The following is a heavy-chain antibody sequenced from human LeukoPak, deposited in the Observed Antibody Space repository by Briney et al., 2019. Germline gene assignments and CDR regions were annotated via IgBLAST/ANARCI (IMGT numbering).Heavy chain of an antibody. J-gene: IGHJ2*01. CDR2: INHSGST. CDR3: ARGGYDILTGYSYWYFDL. D-gene: IGHD3-9*01. V-gene: IGHV4-34*01. CDR1: GGSFSGYY. Sequence: PSETLSLTCAVYGGSFSGYYWSWIRQPPGKGLEWIGEINHSGSTKYNPSLKSRVTISVDTSKNQFSLKLSSVTAADTAVYYCARGGYDILTGYSYWYFDLWGRGTLVTVSS.